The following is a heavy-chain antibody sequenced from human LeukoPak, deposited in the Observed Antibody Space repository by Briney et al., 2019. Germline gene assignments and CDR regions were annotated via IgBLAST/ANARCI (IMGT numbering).Heavy chain of an antibody. D-gene: IGHD2-15*01. CDR2: IYYSGST. V-gene: IGHV4-39*01. CDR1: GGSISSSSYY. Sequence: KPSETLSLTCTVSGGSISSSSYYWGWIRQPPGKGLEWIGSIYYSGSTYYNPSLKSRVTISVDTSKNQFSLKLSSVTAADTAVYYCARCGMYCSGGSCYDDWFDPWRQVTLVTVSS. J-gene: IGHJ5*02. CDR3: ARCGMYCSGGSCYDDWFDP.